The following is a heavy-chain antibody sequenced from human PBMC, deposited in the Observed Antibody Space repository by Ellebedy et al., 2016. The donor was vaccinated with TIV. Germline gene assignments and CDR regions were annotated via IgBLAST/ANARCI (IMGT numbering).Heavy chain of an antibody. J-gene: IGHJ6*02. CDR1: GFTFSSYS. V-gene: IGHV3-48*02. D-gene: IGHD3-10*01. CDR3: ARDSGSSYYYYGMDV. CDR2: ISSSSSTI. Sequence: GESLKISCAASGFTFSSYSMNWVRQAPGKGLEWVSYISSSSSTIYYADSVKGRFTISRDNAKNSLYLQMNSLRDEDTAVYYCARDSGSSYYYYGMDVWGQGTTVTVSS.